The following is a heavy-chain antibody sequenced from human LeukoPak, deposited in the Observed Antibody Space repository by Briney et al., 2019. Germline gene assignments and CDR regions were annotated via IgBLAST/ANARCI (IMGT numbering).Heavy chain of an antibody. J-gene: IGHJ6*03. D-gene: IGHD3-10*01. CDR1: GYTFTSYY. CDR2: INPSGGST. V-gene: IGHV1-46*01. CDR3: ARGMGRFGELFPGLEYLDMDV. Sequence: HRASVKVSCKASGYTFTSYYMHWVRQAPGQGLEWMGIINPSGGSTGYAQKFQGRVTMTRDMSMSTVYMELSSLRSEDTAVYYCARGMGRFGELFPGLEYLDMDVWGKGTTVTISS.